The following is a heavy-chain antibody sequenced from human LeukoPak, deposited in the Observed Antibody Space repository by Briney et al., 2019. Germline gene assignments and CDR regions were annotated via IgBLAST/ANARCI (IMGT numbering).Heavy chain of an antibody. Sequence: SSVKVSCKASGYTFTDEYMHLLGQAPGQGLEGMGWINPNSGGTNYAQKFQGRVTMTRDTAISTAYMELRSLRSEATAVYYCARDTGYSSSSDFWGQGTLVTVSS. CDR3: ARDTGYSSSSDF. CDR1: GYTFTDEY. CDR2: INPNSGGT. D-gene: IGHD6-6*01. V-gene: IGHV1-2*02. J-gene: IGHJ4*02.